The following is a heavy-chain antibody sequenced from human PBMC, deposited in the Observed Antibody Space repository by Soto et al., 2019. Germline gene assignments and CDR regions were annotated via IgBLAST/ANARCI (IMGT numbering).Heavy chain of an antibody. Sequence: QIQLVQSGPEVKKPGTSVKVSCKTSGFSFSSSVVQWVRQARGQRLEWIGWIVVGSGNTNYAQKFQERVTITRDMSTDTAYKERSSLRSEATAVYYCAARVRGGFPPYYYYGMDVSGQGTTVTVSS. D-gene: IGHD2-15*01. V-gene: IGHV1-58*01. CDR1: GFSFSSSV. CDR2: IVVGSGNT. J-gene: IGHJ6*02. CDR3: AARVRGGFPPYYYYGMDV.